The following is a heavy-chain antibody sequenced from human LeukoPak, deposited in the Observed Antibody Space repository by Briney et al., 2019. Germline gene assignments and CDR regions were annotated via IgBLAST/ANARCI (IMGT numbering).Heavy chain of an antibody. CDR2: IRGNGGST. V-gene: IGHV3-23*01. CDR1: GFTFSSYA. D-gene: IGHD6-19*01. J-gene: IGHJ4*02. CDR3: AKAYSSGWYFD. Sequence: PGGSLRLSCAASGFTFSSYAMGWVRQAPGKGLEWVSAIRGNGGSTYCADSVKGRFTISRDNSKNTLYLQMNSLRAEDTAVYYCAKAYSSGWYFDWGQGTLVTVSS.